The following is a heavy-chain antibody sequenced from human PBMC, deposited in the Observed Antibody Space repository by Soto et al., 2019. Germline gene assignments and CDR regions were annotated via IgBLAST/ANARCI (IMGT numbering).Heavy chain of an antibody. D-gene: IGHD1-1*01. CDR3: ARDLGGLDDAFDI. Sequence: GGSLRLSCAASGFTFSSYSMNWVRQAPGKGLEWVSSISSSSSYIYYADSVKGRFTISRDNAKNSLYLQMNSLRAEDTAVYYCARDLGGLDDAFDIWGQGTMVTVS. CDR1: GFTFSSYS. CDR2: ISSSSSYI. J-gene: IGHJ3*02. V-gene: IGHV3-21*01.